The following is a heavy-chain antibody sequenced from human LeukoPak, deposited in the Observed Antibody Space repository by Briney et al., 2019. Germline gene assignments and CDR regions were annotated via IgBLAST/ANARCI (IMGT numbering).Heavy chain of an antibody. Sequence: PSQTLSLTCTVSGGSISSGDYYWSWIRQPPGKGLEWIGYIYYSGSTYYNPSLKSRVTISVDTSKNQFSLKLSSVTAADTAVYYCAREGAPSFWSGYGDYWGQGTLVTVSS. CDR1: GGSISSGDYY. CDR2: IYYSGST. D-gene: IGHD3-3*01. J-gene: IGHJ4*02. CDR3: AREGAPSFWSGYGDY. V-gene: IGHV4-30-4*08.